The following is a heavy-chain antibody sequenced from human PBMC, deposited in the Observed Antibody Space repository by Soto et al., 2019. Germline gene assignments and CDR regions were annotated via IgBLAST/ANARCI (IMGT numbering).Heavy chain of an antibody. V-gene: IGHV1-46*01. CDR3: ARGPEDTSGYYFVPLLY. D-gene: IGHD3-22*01. CDR2: INPSGGST. J-gene: IGHJ4*02. CDR1: GNTFSSYY. Sequence: QVQLVQSGAEVKKPGASVKVSCKASGNTFSSYYTHWVRQAPGQGLEWMGIINPSGGSTSYAQKFQGRVTMTRDTSTSTVYMELSSLRSEDTAVYFCARGPEDTSGYYFVPLLYWGQGTLVTVSS.